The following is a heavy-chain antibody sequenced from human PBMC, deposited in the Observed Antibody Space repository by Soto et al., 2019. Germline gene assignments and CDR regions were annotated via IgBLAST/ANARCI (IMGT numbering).Heavy chain of an antibody. Sequence: GGSLRLSCAASGFTFSSYALNWVRQAPGKGLEWVSSISGSGGSTYYADSVKGRFTISRDNSRNTLFLQMNSLRADDTAVYYCARPSIVARGTYWGQGTLVTVSS. CDR3: ARPSIVARGTY. CDR1: GFTFSSYA. D-gene: IGHD6-13*01. V-gene: IGHV3-23*01. J-gene: IGHJ4*02. CDR2: ISGSGGST.